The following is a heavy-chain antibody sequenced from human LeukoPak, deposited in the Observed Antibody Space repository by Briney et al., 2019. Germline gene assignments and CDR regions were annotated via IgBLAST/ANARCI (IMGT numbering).Heavy chain of an antibody. Sequence: GALRLSCAASGFTFSSYWMHWVRQAPGKGLVWVSRINSDGSSTSYADSVKGRFTISRDNAKNTLYLQMNSLRAEDTAVYYCARAHRMITFGGVIVYFDYWGQGTLVTVSS. J-gene: IGHJ4*02. V-gene: IGHV3-74*01. CDR3: ARAHRMITFGGVIVYFDY. CDR1: GFTFSSYW. CDR2: INSDGSST. D-gene: IGHD3-16*02.